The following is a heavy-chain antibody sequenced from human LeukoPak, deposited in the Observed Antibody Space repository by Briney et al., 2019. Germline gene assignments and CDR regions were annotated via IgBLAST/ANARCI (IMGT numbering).Heavy chain of an antibody. J-gene: IGHJ6*03. D-gene: IGHD2-15*01. V-gene: IGHV3-48*01. Sequence: PGGSLRLSCAASGFTFSSYSMNWVRQAPGKGLEWVSYISSSSSTIYYADSVKGRFTISRDNAKNSLYLQMNSLRAEDTAVYYCARDRYCSGGSCYSYPDYYYYYMDVWGKGTTVTVSS. CDR1: GFTFSSYS. CDR3: ARDRYCSGGSCYSYPDYYYYYMDV. CDR2: ISSSSSTI.